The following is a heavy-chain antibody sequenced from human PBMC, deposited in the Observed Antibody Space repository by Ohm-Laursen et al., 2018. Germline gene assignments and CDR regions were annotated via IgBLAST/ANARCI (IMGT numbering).Heavy chain of an antibody. V-gene: IGHV2-70*11. CDR1: GFSLSTSATC. CDR3: ARIRRYSSSWFYFDY. J-gene: IGHJ4*02. Sequence: TQTLTLTCTFSGFSLSTSATCVSWIRQPPGKALEWLARIDWDDDKYYSTSLKTRLTISKDTSKNQVVLTVTNMDPVDTATYYCARIRRYSSSWFYFDYWGQGTLVTVSS. D-gene: IGHD6-13*01. CDR2: IDWDDDK.